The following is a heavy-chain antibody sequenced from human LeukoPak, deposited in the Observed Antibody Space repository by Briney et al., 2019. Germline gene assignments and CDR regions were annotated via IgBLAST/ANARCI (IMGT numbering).Heavy chain of an antibody. V-gene: IGHV1-18*01. Sequence: ASVKVSCKAFGGTFSSYAISWVRQAPGQGLEWMGWISAYNGNTNYAQKFQGRVTMTTDTSTSTVYMELRSLRSDDTAVYYCARDAPGVSGVFDYWGQGTLVTVSS. J-gene: IGHJ4*02. D-gene: IGHD2-8*01. CDR2: ISAYNGNT. CDR1: GGTFSSYA. CDR3: ARDAPGVSGVFDY.